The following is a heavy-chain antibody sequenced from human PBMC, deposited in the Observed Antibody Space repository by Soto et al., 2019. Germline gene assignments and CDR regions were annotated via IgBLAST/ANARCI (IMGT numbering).Heavy chain of an antibody. CDR2: INPSGGRT. CDR1: GYTFISHY. D-gene: IGHD4-4*01. Sequence: QVQLVQSGAEVKKPGASVKVSCKASGYTFISHYLHWVRQAPGQGLEWMGVINPSGGRTRYAQKFQGRVTMTRETSTSTFYMELSSLRSAEDTAVYYCARDRTIQLLYGMAVWGQETTVTVS. CDR3: ARDRTIQLLYGMAV. V-gene: IGHV1-46*01. J-gene: IGHJ6*02.